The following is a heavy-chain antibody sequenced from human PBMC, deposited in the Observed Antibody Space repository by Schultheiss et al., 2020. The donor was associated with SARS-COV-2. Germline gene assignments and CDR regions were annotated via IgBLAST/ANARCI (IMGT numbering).Heavy chain of an antibody. CDR1: GFTFSSYG. Sequence: GGSLRLSCAASGFTFSSYGMHWVRQAPGKGLEWVAVISYDGSNKYYADSVKGRFTISRDNSKNTLYLQMNSLRAEDTAVYYCARDHSYTSGYYFDYWGQGTLVTVSS. D-gene: IGHD6-19*01. CDR3: ARDHSYTSGYYFDY. CDR2: ISYDGSNK. V-gene: IGHV3-30*03. J-gene: IGHJ4*02.